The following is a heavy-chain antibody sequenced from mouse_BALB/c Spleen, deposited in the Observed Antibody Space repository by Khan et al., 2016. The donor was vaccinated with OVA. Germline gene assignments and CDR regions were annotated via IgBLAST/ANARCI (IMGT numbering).Heavy chain of an antibody. V-gene: IGHV2-2*02. J-gene: IGHJ2*01. D-gene: IGHD1-1*02. Sequence: QVQLKQLGPGLVQPSQSLSITCTVSGFSLTSYGVHWVRQSPGKGLEWLGMIWSGGSTDYNATFISRLSISKDNSKSQVFIKMNSLQPNDTAIYFCARNRNGYFDYWGQGTTLTVSS. CDR1: GFSLTSYG. CDR3: ARNRNGYFDY. CDR2: IWSGGST.